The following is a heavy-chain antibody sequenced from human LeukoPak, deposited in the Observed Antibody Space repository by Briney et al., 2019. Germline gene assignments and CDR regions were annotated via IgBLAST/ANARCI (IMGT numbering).Heavy chain of an antibody. CDR1: GGSISSGGYY. J-gene: IGHJ4*02. Sequence: SETLSLTCSVSGGSISSGGYYWSWIRQPPGKGLEWIGEINHSGSTKYNPSLKSRVTISVDKSKNQFSLKLSSVTAADTAVYYCARGSGSGIPFDYWGQGTLVTVSS. V-gene: IGHV4-39*07. CDR2: INHSGST. D-gene: IGHD3-10*01. CDR3: ARGSGSGIPFDY.